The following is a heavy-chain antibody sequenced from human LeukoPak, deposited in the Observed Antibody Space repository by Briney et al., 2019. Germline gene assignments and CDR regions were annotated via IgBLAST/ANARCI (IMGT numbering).Heavy chain of an antibody. D-gene: IGHD3-16*01. CDR1: GSTFSTSA. CDR2: IDGSGGST. CDR3: AKRTGGGDFDY. J-gene: IGHJ4*02. Sequence: PGGSLRLSCVVSGSTFSTSAMNWVRQAPGKGLEWVSFIDGSGGSTYYAESVKGRFSISRDNSKNTLFLQMNSLRADDTAVYYCAKRTGGGDFDYWGQGTLVTVSS. V-gene: IGHV3-23*01.